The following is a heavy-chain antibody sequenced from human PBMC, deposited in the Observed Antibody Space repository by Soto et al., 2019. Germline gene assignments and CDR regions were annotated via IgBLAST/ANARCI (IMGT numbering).Heavy chain of an antibody. V-gene: IGHV4-39*01. Sequence: SETLSLTCTVSGGSISSSSYYWGWIRQPPGKGLEWIGSIYYSGSTYYNPSLKSRVTISVDTSKNQFSLKLSSVTAADTAVYYCARHGTTRSSSYYYYYGMDVWGQGTTVTVSS. CDR2: IYYSGST. D-gene: IGHD1-7*01. J-gene: IGHJ6*02. CDR3: ARHGTTRSSSYYYYYGMDV. CDR1: GGSISSSSYY.